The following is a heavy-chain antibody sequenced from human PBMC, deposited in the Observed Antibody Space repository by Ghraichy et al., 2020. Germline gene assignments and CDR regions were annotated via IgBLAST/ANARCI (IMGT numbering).Heavy chain of an antibody. CDR2: INPNSGGT. J-gene: IGHJ4*02. V-gene: IGHV1-2*06. CDR3: ARVGEWFGEVDY. Sequence: ASVKVSCKASGYTFTGYYMHWVRQAPGQGLEWMGRINPNSGGTNYAQKFQGRVTMTRDTSISTAYMELSRLRSDVTAVYYCARVGEWFGEVDYWGQGTLVTVSS. CDR1: GYTFTGYY. D-gene: IGHD3-10*01.